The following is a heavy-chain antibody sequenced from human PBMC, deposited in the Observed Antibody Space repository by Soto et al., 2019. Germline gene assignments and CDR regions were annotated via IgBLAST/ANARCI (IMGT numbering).Heavy chain of an antibody. CDR3: GRHFYDWLLLAY. D-gene: IGHD3-9*01. Sequence: PSETLSLTCTVSGGSISSYYWSWIRQPPGKGLEWIGYIYYSGSTNYNPSLKSRVSISVDTYKNQFSLKLSSVNAADRDVDEWGRHFYDWLLLAYWGQGSLVTVSS. CDR1: GGSISSYY. V-gene: IGHV4-59*08. CDR2: IYYSGST. J-gene: IGHJ1*01.